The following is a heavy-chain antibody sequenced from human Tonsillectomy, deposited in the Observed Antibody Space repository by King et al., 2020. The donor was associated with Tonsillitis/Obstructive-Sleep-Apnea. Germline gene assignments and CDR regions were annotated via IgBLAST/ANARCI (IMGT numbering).Heavy chain of an antibody. D-gene: IGHD7-27*01. CDR3: AHSPLTGSSDDAFDI. CDR2: IYWDDDK. Sequence: QITLKESGPTLVKPTQTLTLTCTFSGFSLSTSGVGVGWIRQPPGKALEWLAPIYWDDDKRYSPSLKSRLTITKDTSKNQVVLTMTNMDPVDTATYFCAHSPLTGSSDDAFDIWGQGTMVTVSS. V-gene: IGHV2-5*02. CDR1: GFSLSTSGVG. J-gene: IGHJ3*02.